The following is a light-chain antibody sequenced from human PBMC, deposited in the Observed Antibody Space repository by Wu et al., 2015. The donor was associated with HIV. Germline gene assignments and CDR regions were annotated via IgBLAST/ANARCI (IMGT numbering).Light chain of an antibody. Sequence: EIVLTQSPGTMSLSPGERATLSCRASQTLNKYQLAWYQQKPGQAPRLLIFLASNRATGVPDRFSGSGSGTDFTLTLSGLEPEDFAVYYCQQYDVSPLTFGGGTKVEIK. V-gene: IGKV3-20*01. CDR2: LAS. CDR1: QTLNKYQ. J-gene: IGKJ4*01. CDR3: QQYDVSPLT.